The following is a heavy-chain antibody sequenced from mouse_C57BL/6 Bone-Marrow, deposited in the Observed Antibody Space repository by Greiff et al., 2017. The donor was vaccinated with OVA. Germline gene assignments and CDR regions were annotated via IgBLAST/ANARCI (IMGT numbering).Heavy chain of an antibody. D-gene: IGHD1-1*01. CDR1: GFTFSSYA. CDR3: ARDTVAGAMDY. J-gene: IGHJ4*01. CDR2: ISDGGSYT. V-gene: IGHV5-4*01. Sequence: HLVEPGGGLVKPGGSLKLSCAASGFTFSSYAMSWVRQTPEKRLEWFATISDGGSYTYQSDNVKGRFTISRDYAKNNLYLQMSHLKSEDTAMYYCARDTVAGAMDYWGQGTSVTVSS.